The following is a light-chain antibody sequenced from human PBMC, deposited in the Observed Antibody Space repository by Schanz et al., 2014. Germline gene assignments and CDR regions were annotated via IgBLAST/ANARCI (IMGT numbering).Light chain of an antibody. CDR3: LQEYNYPST. V-gene: IGKV1-6*01. J-gene: IGKJ2*01. Sequence: AIQMTQSPSSLSASVGDRVTITCRARQGIRNDLGWYQQKPGKAPKLLIYAASRLQSGVPSRFSGSGSGTDFTLTISSLQPDDFATYYCLQEYNYPSTFGQGTKLEIK. CDR2: AAS. CDR1: QGIRND.